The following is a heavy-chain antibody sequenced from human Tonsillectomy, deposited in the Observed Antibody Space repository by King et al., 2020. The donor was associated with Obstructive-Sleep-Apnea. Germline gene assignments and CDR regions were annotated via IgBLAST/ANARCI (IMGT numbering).Heavy chain of an antibody. Sequence: VQLVESGGGLVQAGGSQRLSCAVSGFTFSRYGMSWVRQAPGKGLEWVSSFSGSGGSTYYADSVKGRFTISRDNSKEMLYLQMNSLRAEDTAVYYCAKDLSSVRGVIEGPDYWGQGTLVTVSS. CDR1: GFTFSRYG. J-gene: IGHJ4*02. CDR2: FSGSGGST. V-gene: IGHV3-23*04. D-gene: IGHD3-10*01. CDR3: AKDLSSVRGVIEGPDY.